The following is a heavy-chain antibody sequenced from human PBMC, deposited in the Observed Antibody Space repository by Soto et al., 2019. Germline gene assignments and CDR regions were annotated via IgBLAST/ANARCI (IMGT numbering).Heavy chain of an antibody. CDR3: AKDRGGVLAPSYFDY. CDR2: ISGSGGST. J-gene: IGHJ4*02. V-gene: IGHV3-23*04. D-gene: IGHD2-8*01. CDR1: RFSFSDYA. Sequence: EVQLVESGGGLVQPGGSLRLSCAASRFSFSDYAMSWVRQAPGKGLEWVSAISGSGGSTYSADSVEGRFTISRDNSKNTLYPQMNSLRAEDTALYYCAKDRGGVLAPSYFDYWGQGTLVTVSS.